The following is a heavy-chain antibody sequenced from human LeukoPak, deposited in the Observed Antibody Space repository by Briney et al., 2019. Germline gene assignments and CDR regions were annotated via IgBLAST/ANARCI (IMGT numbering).Heavy chain of an antibody. CDR3: ARDGGSSWYYYYMDV. J-gene: IGHJ6*03. Sequence: ASVKVSCKASGGTFSSYAISWVRQAPGQGLEWMGRIVPILGIANYAQKFQGRVTITADESTSTAYMELSSLRSEDTAVYYCARDGGSSWYYYYMDVWGKGTTVTVSS. CDR2: IVPILGIA. CDR1: GGTFSSYA. V-gene: IGHV1-69*04. D-gene: IGHD6-13*01.